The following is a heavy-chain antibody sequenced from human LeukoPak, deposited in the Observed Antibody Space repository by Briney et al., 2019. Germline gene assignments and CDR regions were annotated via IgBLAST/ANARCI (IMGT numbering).Heavy chain of an antibody. Sequence: PSETLSLTCTVSGGSISSSSYSWGWIRQPPGKGLEWIGSISCSGSTYYNPSLKSRVTISVDTSKNQFSLKLSSVTAADTAVYYCASLSIVAVTARYFQHWGQGTLVTVSS. CDR3: ASLSIVAVTARYFQH. CDR2: ISCSGST. J-gene: IGHJ1*01. D-gene: IGHD2-21*02. CDR1: GGSISSSSYS. V-gene: IGHV4-39*01.